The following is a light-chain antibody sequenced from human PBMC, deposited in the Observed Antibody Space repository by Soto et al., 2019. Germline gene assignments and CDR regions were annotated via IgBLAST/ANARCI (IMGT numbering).Light chain of an antibody. CDR2: SNN. Sequence: QSELTQPPSASGTPGQRVTISCSGSSSNIGSNSVSWYQQLPGTAPKLVMYSNNQWPSGVPDRFSGSKSGTSASLAISGLQSEDEADYYCAAWDDNLNGYVFGTGTKVTVL. CDR3: AAWDDNLNGYV. V-gene: IGLV1-44*01. J-gene: IGLJ1*01. CDR1: SSNIGSNS.